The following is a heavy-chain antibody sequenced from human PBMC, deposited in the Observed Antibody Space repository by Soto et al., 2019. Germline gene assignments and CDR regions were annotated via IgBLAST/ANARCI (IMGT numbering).Heavy chain of an antibody. CDR2: IKQDGSEK. CDR3: ARSPTRQWLVRSYMDV. J-gene: IGHJ6*03. V-gene: IGHV3-7*01. CDR1: GFTFSSYW. Sequence: GESLKISCAASGFTFSSYWMSWVRQAPGKGLEWVANIKQDGSEKYYVDSVKGRFTISRDNAKNSLYLQMNSLRAEDTAVYYCARSPTRQWLVRSYMDVWGKGTTVTVSS. D-gene: IGHD6-19*01.